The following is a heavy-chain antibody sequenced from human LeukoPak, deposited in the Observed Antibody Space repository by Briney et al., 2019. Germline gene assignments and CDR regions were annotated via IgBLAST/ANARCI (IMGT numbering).Heavy chain of an antibody. V-gene: IGHV4-59*08. J-gene: IGHJ3*02. CDR1: GGSISNYY. D-gene: IGHD3-22*01. Sequence: PSETLSLTCTVSGGSISNYYWSWIRQPPGKGVEWIGYIYYTGSTNYNPSLEIRVTMSADTSNIHFSLKLTSVTAADTAVYYCAIRPYYDYAFDIWGQGTMVTVSS. CDR3: AIRPYYDYAFDI. CDR2: IYYTGST.